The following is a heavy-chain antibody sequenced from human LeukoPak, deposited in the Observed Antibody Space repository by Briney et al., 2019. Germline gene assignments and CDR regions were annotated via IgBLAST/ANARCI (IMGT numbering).Heavy chain of an antibody. Sequence: SETLSLTCAVYGGSFSGYYWSWIRKSPGKGLELIGEINHSGSTNYNPSLKSRVSISIDTSKNQFSLKLSFVTAADTAVYYCARLARITIFGVVITDYFDYWGQGTLVTVSS. CDR2: INHSGST. CDR3: ARLARITIFGVVITDYFDY. J-gene: IGHJ4*02. V-gene: IGHV4-34*01. CDR1: GGSFSGYY. D-gene: IGHD3-3*01.